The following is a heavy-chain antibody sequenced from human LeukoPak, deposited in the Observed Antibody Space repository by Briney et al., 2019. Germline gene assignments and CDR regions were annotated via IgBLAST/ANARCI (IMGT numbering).Heavy chain of an antibody. CDR2: ISYDGSNK. D-gene: IGHD4-11*01. J-gene: IGHJ4*02. CDR1: GFTFSSYG. Sequence: GGSLRLSCAASGFTFSSYGMHWVRQAPGKGLEWVAVISYDGSNKYYADSVKGRFTISRDNSKNTLYLQMNSLRAEDTAVYYCATLYSNSSDYWGQGTLVTVSS. V-gene: IGHV3-30*03. CDR3: ATLYSNSSDY.